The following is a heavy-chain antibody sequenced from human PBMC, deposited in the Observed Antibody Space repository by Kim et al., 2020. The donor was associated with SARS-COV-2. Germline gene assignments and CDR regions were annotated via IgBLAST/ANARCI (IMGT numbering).Heavy chain of an antibody. CDR3: ARDRTSGVTIFGVVTGHKYYYGMDV. CDR1: GFTFSSYE. J-gene: IGHJ6*02. V-gene: IGHV3-48*03. D-gene: IGHD3-3*01. Sequence: GGSLRLSCAASGFTFSSYEMNWVRQAPGKGLEWVSYISSSGSTIYYADSVKGRFTISRDNAKNSLYLQMNSLRAEDTAVYYCARDRTSGVTIFGVVTGHKYYYGMDVWGQGTTVTVSS. CDR2: ISSSGSTI.